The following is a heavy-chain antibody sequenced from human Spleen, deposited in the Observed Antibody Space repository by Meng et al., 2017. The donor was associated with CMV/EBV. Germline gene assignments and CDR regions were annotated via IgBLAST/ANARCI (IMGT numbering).Heavy chain of an antibody. CDR3: LPLGKTIFGVVIPLFRY. D-gene: IGHD3-3*01. J-gene: IGHJ4*02. CDR1: GFTFSGSA. CDR2: IRSKANSYAT. V-gene: IGHV3-73*01. Sequence: GGSLRLSCAASGFTFSGSAMHWVRQASGKGLEWVGRIRSKANSYATAYAASVKGRFTISRDDSKNTAYLQMNSLKTEDTAVYYCLPLGKTIFGVVIPLFRYWGQGTLVTVSS.